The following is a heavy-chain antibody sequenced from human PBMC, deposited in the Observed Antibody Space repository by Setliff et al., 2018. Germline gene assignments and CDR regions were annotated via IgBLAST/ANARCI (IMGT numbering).Heavy chain of an antibody. CDR3: ARAELLWFGGFDP. J-gene: IGHJ5*02. Sequence: SVKVSCKASGGTFSIYTISWVRQAPGQGLEWMGRIIPIFGTANYAQKFQGRVTMTRNTSISTAYMELSSLRSEDTAVYYCARAELLWFGGFDPWGQGTLVTVSS. V-gene: IGHV1-69*08. CDR1: GGTFSIYT. CDR2: IIPIFGTA. D-gene: IGHD3-10*01.